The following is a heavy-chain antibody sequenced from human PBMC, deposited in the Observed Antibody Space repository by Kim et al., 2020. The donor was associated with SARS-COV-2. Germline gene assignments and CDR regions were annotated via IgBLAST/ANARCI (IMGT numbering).Heavy chain of an antibody. Sequence: SETLSLTCTVSGGSISSGGYYWSWIRQHPGKGLEWIGYIYYSVSTYYNPSHKSRVTISVDTSKNQFSLKLSSVTAADTAVYYCAGPERGLMGPYWGQGTLVTVYS. CDR2: IYYSVST. CDR3: AGPERGLMGPY. V-gene: IGHV4-31*03. D-gene: IGHD2-8*01. J-gene: IGHJ4*02. CDR1: GGSISSGGYY.